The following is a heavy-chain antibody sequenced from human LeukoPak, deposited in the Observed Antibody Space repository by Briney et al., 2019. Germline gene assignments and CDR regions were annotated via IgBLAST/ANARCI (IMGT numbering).Heavy chain of an antibody. D-gene: IGHD6-19*01. Sequence: GGSLRLSCAASGFTFSSSAMSWVRQAPGKGLEWVSAISNNGGYTYYADSVQGRFTISRDNSKSTLCLQMNSLRAEDTAVYYCAKEVAKQWLGDFDYWGQGTLVTVSS. J-gene: IGHJ4*02. CDR3: AKEVAKQWLGDFDY. V-gene: IGHV3-23*01. CDR2: ISNNGGYT. CDR1: GFTFSSSA.